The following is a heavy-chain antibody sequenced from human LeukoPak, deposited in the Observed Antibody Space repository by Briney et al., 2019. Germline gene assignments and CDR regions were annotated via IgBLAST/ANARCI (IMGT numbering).Heavy chain of an antibody. Sequence: GRSLRLSCAASGFTFSSYGMHWVRQAPGKGLEWVAVIWYDGSNKYYADSVKGRFTISRDNSKNALYLQMNSLRAEDTAVYYCAREYRGEYYFAYWGQGTLVTVPS. D-gene: IGHD3-10*01. CDR3: AREYRGEYYFAY. J-gene: IGHJ4*02. V-gene: IGHV3-33*01. CDR2: IWYDGSNK. CDR1: GFTFSSYG.